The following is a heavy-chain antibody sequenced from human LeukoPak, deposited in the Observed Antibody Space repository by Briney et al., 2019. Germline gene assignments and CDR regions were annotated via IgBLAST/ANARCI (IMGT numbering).Heavy chain of an antibody. V-gene: IGHV3-11*01. D-gene: IGHD4-23*01. J-gene: IGHJ4*02. CDR3: ARGQDYGGCRGPPWLVDY. Sequence: GGSLRLSCAASGFTFSDYYMSWIRQAPGKGLEWVSYISSSGSTIYYADSVKGRFTISRDNAKNSLYLQMNSLRAEDTAVYYCARGQDYGGCRGPPWLVDYWGQGTLVTVSS. CDR1: GFTFSDYY. CDR2: ISSSGSTI.